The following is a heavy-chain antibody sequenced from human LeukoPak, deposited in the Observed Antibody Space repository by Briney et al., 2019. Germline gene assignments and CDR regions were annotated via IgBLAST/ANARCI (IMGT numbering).Heavy chain of an antibody. Sequence: VSVKVSCKASGYTFTSYYMHWVRQAPGQGLEWMGIINPSGGSTSYAQKFQGRVTMTRDTSTSTVYMELSSLRSEDTAVYYCARDQFRVAAAGTLVLALYYWGQGTLVTVSS. CDR1: GYTFTSYY. CDR2: INPSGGST. D-gene: IGHD6-13*01. CDR3: ARDQFRVAAAGTLVLALYY. V-gene: IGHV1-46*01. J-gene: IGHJ4*02.